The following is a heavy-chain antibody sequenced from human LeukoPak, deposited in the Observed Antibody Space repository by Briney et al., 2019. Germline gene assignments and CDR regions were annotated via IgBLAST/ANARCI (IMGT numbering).Heavy chain of an antibody. J-gene: IGHJ6*03. CDR1: GGSFSGYY. V-gene: IGHV4-34*01. CDR2: INHSGST. CDR3: ARQKHDYVYYYYMDV. Sequence: PSETLSLTCAVYGGSFSGYYWSWIRQPPGKGLEWIGEINHSGSTNYNPSLKSRVTISVDTSKNQFSLELSSVTAADTAVYYRARQKHDYVYYYYMDVWGKGTTVTISS.